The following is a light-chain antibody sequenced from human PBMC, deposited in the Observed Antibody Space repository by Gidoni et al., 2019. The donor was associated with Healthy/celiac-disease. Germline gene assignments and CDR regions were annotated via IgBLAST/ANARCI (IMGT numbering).Light chain of an antibody. CDR2: AAS. CDR1: QGISSY. V-gene: IGKV1-9*01. J-gene: IGKJ3*01. CDR3: QQLNSYPST. Sequence: DIQLTHSPSFLSASVGDRVTITCRASQGISSYLDWYQQKPGKAPKLLIYAASTLQSGVPSRFSGSGSGTEFTLTISSLQPEDFATYSCQQLNSYPSTFGPGTKVDIK.